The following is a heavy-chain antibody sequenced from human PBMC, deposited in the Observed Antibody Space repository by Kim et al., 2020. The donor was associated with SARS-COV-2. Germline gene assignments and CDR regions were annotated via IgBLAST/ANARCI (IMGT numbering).Heavy chain of an antibody. CDR3: AREGSGSYNWLDP. D-gene: IGHD3-10*01. CDR1: GYTFDIFS. J-gene: IGHJ5*02. CDR2: INGGNGNT. Sequence: ASVKVSCKASGYTFDIFSLYWLRQAPGQRFEWMGWINGGNGNTRYSQNFQGRVIFTRDTSATTAYMELTSLTFKDTAVYYCAREGSGSYNWLDPWGQGTL. V-gene: IGHV1-3*01.